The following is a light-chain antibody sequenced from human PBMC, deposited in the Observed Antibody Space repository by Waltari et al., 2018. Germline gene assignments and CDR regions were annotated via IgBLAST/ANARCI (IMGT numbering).Light chain of an antibody. CDR3: SSYTVSSSLVI. CDR1: SSDVGGYNY. V-gene: IGLV2-14*01. J-gene: IGLJ2*01. Sequence: QSALPHPAPVSGSPAQPITIPCPGPSSDVGGYNYVSWYQQYPGKAPKLMIFDVNSRPSGVSNRFSGSKSGNTASLTISGLQAEDEGNYYCSSYTVSSSLVIFGGGTKLTVL. CDR2: DVN.